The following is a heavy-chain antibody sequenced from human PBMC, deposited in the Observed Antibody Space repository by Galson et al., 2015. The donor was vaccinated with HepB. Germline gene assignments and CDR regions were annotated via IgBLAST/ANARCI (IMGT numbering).Heavy chain of an antibody. CDR3: AKFAKTPTTTRGGWLDP. D-gene: IGHD4-17*01. Sequence: SLRLSCAASGFTFYTSAMTWVRQAPGKGLEWVSGISGTGGSTNYVDSVKGRFTISRDNSKKMLYLQMNSLRVEDTAVYYCAKFAKTPTTTRGGWLDPWGQGAPVIVSS. CDR2: ISGTGGST. V-gene: IGHV3-23*01. J-gene: IGHJ5*02. CDR1: GFTFYTSA.